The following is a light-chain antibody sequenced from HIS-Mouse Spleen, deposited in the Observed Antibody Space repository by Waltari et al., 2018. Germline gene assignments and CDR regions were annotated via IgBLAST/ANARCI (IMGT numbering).Light chain of an antibody. CDR2: GAS. CDR3: QQYGSSFT. CDR1: QSVSSRY. J-gene: IGKJ3*01. Sequence: EIVLTQSPGTLSLSPGERATLSCRASQSVSSRYLAWYQQKPGQAPRLLIYGASSRATRIPVRFSGSGSGTYFTLTISSLEPEDFAVYYCQQYGSSFTFGPGTKVDIK. V-gene: IGKV3-20*01.